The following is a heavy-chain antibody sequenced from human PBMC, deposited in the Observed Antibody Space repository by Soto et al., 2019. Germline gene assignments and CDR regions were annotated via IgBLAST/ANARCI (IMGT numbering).Heavy chain of an antibody. CDR1: GFSLSNAGLG. Sequence: QVTVKESGPVLVKPTETLMLTCTVSGFSLSNAGLGVSWIRQPPGKALEWLGHIFSNDEKSYSTSLKSRLTISKDTSKSQVVLTMTNMDPVDTATYYCASTYSTSWYWFDPWGQGTLVTVSS. V-gene: IGHV2-26*04. J-gene: IGHJ5*02. D-gene: IGHD6-13*01. CDR3: ASTYSTSWYWFDP. CDR2: IFSNDEK.